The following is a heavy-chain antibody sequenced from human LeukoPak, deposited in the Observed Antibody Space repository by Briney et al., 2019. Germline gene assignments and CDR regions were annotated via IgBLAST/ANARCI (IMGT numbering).Heavy chain of an antibody. J-gene: IGHJ4*02. CDR1: GFTFSDAW. V-gene: IGHV3-21*01. Sequence: GGSLRLSCAASGFTFSDAWMNWVRQAPGKGLEWVSSISSSSSYIYYADSVKGRFTISRDNAKNSLYLQMNSLRAGDTAVYYCARDGDSSGYEGYFDYWGQGTLVAVSS. D-gene: IGHD3-22*01. CDR3: ARDGDSSGYEGYFDY. CDR2: ISSSSSYI.